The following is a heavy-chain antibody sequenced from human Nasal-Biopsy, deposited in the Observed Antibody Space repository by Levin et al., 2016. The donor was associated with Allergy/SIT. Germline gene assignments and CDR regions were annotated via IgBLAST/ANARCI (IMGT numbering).Heavy chain of an antibody. CDR1: GFTFSSYA. CDR3: AKQYLLISGRLY. J-gene: IGHJ4*02. V-gene: IGHV3-23*03. D-gene: IGHD2/OR15-2a*01. CDR2: ISSGGDNT. Sequence: GGSLRLSCAASGFTFSSYAMTWVRQPPGKGLEWVSSISSGGDNTYYADPVEGRFTISRDNSKNTLYLQMNSLRAEDSATYYCAKQYLLISGRLYWGQGTLVTVSS.